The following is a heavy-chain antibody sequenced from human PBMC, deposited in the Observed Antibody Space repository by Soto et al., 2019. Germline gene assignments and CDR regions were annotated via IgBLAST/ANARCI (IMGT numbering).Heavy chain of an antibody. CDR3: ARSYSGSYYTYY. CDR1: GFTFSSYA. CDR2: ISYDGSNK. J-gene: IGHJ4*02. V-gene: IGHV3-30-3*01. D-gene: IGHD1-26*01. Sequence: QVQLVESGGGVVQPGRSLRLSCAASGFTFSSYAMHWVRQAPGKGLEWVAVISYDGSNKYYADSVKGRFTISRDNSKNTLYLQMNSLGAEDTAVYYCARSYSGSYYTYYWGQGTLVTVSS.